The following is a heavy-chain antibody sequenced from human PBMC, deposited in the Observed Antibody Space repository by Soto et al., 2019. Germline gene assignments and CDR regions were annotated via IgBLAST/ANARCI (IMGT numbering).Heavy chain of an antibody. D-gene: IGHD3-22*01. V-gene: IGHV1-8*01. J-gene: IGHJ5*02. CDR3: ARALYASSGYTNWFDP. Sequence: QVQLVQSGAEGKKPGASVKVSCKASGYTFTSYDINWVRQATGQGLEWMGWMNPNSGNTGYAQKFQGRVTMTRNTSISTGYMELSSVRSENTAVYYCARALYASSGYTNWFDPWGQGTLVTVSS. CDR1: GYTFTSYD. CDR2: MNPNSGNT.